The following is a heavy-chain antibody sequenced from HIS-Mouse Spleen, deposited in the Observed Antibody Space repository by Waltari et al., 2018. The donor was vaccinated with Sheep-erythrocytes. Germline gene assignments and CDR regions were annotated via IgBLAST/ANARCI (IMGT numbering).Heavy chain of an antibody. D-gene: IGHD1-26*01. V-gene: IGHV3-21*01. J-gene: IGHJ4*02. CDR2: ISSSSSYI. CDR3: ARVASGATFDY. Sequence: SCAAPGFPFRSYSMKCVRQAPGKGLEWVSSISSSSSYIYYADSVKGRFTISRDNAKNSLYLQMNSLRAEDTAVYYCARVASGATFDYWGQGTLVTVSS. CDR1: GFPFRSYS.